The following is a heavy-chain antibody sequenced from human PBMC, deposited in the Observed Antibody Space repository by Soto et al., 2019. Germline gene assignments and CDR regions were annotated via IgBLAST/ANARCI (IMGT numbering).Heavy chain of an antibody. CDR3: ARQPPYYDFWSGLTSGYYYYYYGMDV. CDR1: GGTFSSYA. J-gene: IGHJ6*02. Sequence: SVKVSCKASGGTFSSYAISWVRQAPGQGLEWMGGIIPIFGTANYAQKFQGRVTITADESTSTAYMELSSLRSEDTAVYYCARQPPYYDFWSGLTSGYYYYYYGMDVWGQGTTVTAP. D-gene: IGHD3-3*01. CDR2: IIPIFGTA. V-gene: IGHV1-69*13.